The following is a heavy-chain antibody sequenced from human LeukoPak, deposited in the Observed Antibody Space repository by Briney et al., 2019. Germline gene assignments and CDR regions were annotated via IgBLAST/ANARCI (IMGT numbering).Heavy chain of an antibody. V-gene: IGHV3-7*01. CDR3: AKDRFPLIY. CDR1: GFAFSNYW. J-gene: IGHJ4*02. Sequence: GGSLRLSCAASGFAFSNYWMSWVRQSPGKGLEWVAKIRQDESEIYYVDSVKGRFTISRDNAKNSLYLQMNSLRAEDTAVYYCAKDRFPLIYWGQGTLVTVSS. CDR2: IRQDESEI. D-gene: IGHD3-16*01.